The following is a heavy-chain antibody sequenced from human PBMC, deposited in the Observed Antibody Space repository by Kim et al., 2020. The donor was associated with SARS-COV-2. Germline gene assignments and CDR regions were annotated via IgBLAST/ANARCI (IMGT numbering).Heavy chain of an antibody. Sequence: GGSLRLSCAASGFTFSSYGMHWVRQAPGKGLEWVAVISYDGSNKYYADSVKGRFTISRDNSKNTLYLQMNSLRAEDTAVYYCAKDHRQQLDPDYWGQGTLVTVSS. CDR1: GFTFSSYG. CDR2: ISYDGSNK. J-gene: IGHJ4*02. V-gene: IGHV3-30*18. CDR3: AKDHRQQLDPDY. D-gene: IGHD6-13*01.